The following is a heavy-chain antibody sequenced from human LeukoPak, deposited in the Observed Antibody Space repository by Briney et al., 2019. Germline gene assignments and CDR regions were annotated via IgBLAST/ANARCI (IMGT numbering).Heavy chain of an antibody. CDR1: GFTFSSYW. J-gene: IGHJ4*02. CDR3: ARDLSGVVPAATSQFDY. CDR2: IKQDGSEK. V-gene: IGHV3-7*01. D-gene: IGHD2-2*01. Sequence: GGSLRLSCAASGFTFSSYWMSWVRQAPGKGLEWVANIKQDGSEKYYVDSVKGRFTISRDNAKNSLYLQMNSLRAEDTAVYYCARDLSGVVPAATSQFDYWGQGTLVTVSS.